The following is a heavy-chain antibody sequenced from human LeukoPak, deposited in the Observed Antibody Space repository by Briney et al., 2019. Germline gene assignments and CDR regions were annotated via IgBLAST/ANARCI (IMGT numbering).Heavy chain of an antibody. CDR1: GGSISSYY. CDR2: ISYSGST. V-gene: IGHV4-59*01. CDR3: ARGGVVPAAIEWAFDI. D-gene: IGHD2-2*02. Sequence: SGTLSLTCTVSGGSISSYYWSWIRQPPGKGLEWIGYISYSGSTNYNPSLESRVTISVDTSKNQFSLNLSSVTAADTAVYYCARGGVVPAAIEWAFDIWGQGTMVTVSS. J-gene: IGHJ3*02.